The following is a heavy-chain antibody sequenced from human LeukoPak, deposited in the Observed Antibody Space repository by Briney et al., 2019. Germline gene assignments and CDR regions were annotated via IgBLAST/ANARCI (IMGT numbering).Heavy chain of an antibody. J-gene: IGHJ5*02. D-gene: IGHD2-15*01. CDR3: ARVLVMVAATRGGWFDP. V-gene: IGHV4-30-2*01. CDR2: IYHSGST. CDR1: GGSISSGGYS. Sequence: PSETLSLTCAVSGGSISSGGYSWSWIRQPPGKGLEWIGYIYHSGSTYYNPSLKSRVTISVDRSKNQFSLRLSSVTAADTAVYYCARVLVMVAATRGGWFDPWGQGTLVTVSS.